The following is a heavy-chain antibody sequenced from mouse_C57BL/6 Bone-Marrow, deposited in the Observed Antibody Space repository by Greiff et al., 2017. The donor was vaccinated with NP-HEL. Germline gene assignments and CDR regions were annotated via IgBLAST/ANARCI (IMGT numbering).Heavy chain of an antibody. D-gene: IGHD2-3*01. Sequence: EVQGVESGGGLVKPGGSLKLSCAASGFTFSDYGMHWVRQAPEKGLEWVAYISSGSSTIYYADTVKGRFTISRDNAKNTLFLQMTSLRSEDTAMYYCARSGWLLRGYAMDDWGQGTSVTVSS. CDR3: ARSGWLLRGYAMDD. V-gene: IGHV5-17*01. CDR1: GFTFSDYG. CDR2: ISSGSSTI. J-gene: IGHJ4*01.